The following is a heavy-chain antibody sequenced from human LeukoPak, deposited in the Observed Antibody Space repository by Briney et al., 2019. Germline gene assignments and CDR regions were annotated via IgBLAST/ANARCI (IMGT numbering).Heavy chain of an antibody. CDR1: GGTFSSYA. J-gene: IGHJ4*02. V-gene: IGHV1-69*04. CDR3: ARSGREDPGWYYFDY. CDR2: IIPILGIA. D-gene: IGHD2-15*01. Sequence: SVNVSCKASGGTFSSYAISWVRQAPGQGLEWMGRIIPILGIANYAQKFQGRVTITADKSTSTAYMELSSLRSEDTAVYYCARSGREDPGWYYFDYWGQGTPVTVSS.